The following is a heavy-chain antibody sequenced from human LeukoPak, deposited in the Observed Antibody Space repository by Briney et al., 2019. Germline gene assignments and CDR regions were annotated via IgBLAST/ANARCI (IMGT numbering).Heavy chain of an antibody. V-gene: IGHV3-30*18. J-gene: IGHJ4*02. D-gene: IGHD5-12*01. CDR2: ISYDGSNK. Sequence: GRSLRLSCAASGFTFSSYGMHWVRQAPGKGLEWVAVISYDGSNKYYADSVKGRFTISRDNSKNTLYLQMNSLRAEDTAVYYCAKHRQKVATKGPFDHWGQGTLVTVSS. CDR3: AKHRQKVATKGPFDH. CDR1: GFTFSSYG.